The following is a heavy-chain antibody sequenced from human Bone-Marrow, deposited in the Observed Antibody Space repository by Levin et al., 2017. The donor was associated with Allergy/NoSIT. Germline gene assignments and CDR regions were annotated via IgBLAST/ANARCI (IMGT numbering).Heavy chain of an antibody. CDR2: INRDGGDG. V-gene: IGHV3-7*02. CDR1: GFTFSGYW. Sequence: GESLKISCASSGFTFSGYWMAWVRQAPGKGLEWVANINRDGGDGYYVDSVKGRFTISRDNARNSLDLQMNSLRVEYTAVYYCARNGAWSFEFWGQGTLVTVSS. CDR3: ARNGAWSFEF. D-gene: IGHD2-8*01. J-gene: IGHJ4*02.